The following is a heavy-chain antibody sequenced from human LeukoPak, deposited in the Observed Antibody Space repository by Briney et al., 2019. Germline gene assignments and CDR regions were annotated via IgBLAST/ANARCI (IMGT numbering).Heavy chain of an antibody. CDR3: ARDPLKGFDY. V-gene: IGHV4-4*07. J-gene: IGHJ4*02. CDR1: GDSITSYY. Sequence: SETLSLTCTVSGDSITSYYWSWIRQPAGKGLEWLGRINISGDTNYNPSLKSRVTMSLDTSKNQISLKLSAVIAADTAVYYCARDPLKGFDYWGQGRLVTVSS. CDR2: INISGDT.